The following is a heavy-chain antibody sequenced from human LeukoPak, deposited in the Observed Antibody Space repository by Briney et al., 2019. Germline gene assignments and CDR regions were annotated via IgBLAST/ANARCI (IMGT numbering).Heavy chain of an antibody. D-gene: IGHD2-15*01. Sequence: PSETLSLTCTVSGYSISSGYYWGWIRQPPGKGLEWIGSIYHSGSTYYNPSLKSRVTISVDTSKNQFSLKLSSVTAADTAVYYCAREIASVVVVAADNWFDPWGQGTLVTVSS. V-gene: IGHV4-38-2*02. CDR2: IYHSGST. J-gene: IGHJ5*02. CDR1: GYSISSGYY. CDR3: AREIASVVVVAADNWFDP.